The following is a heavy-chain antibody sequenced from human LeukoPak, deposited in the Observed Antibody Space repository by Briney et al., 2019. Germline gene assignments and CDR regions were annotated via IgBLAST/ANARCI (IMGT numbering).Heavy chain of an antibody. Sequence: GGSLRLSCAASGLNFRSSWMSWIRQAPGKGLERVANINQDGSEKYYVDSVKGRFTISRDNAKNSQYLQMNSLRVEDTAVYYCARAFYSYFDYWGQGTLVDVST. J-gene: IGHJ4*02. CDR1: GLNFRSSW. CDR3: ARAFYSYFDY. V-gene: IGHV3-7*03. CDR2: INQDGSEK. D-gene: IGHD2/OR15-2a*01.